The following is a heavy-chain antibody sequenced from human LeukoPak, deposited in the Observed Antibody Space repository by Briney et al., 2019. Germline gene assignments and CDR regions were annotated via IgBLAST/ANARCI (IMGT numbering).Heavy chain of an antibody. V-gene: IGHV4-31*03. Sequence: SQTLSLTCTVSGGSISSGGYYWRWLRPHPGKGLEWIGYIYYSGSTYYNPSLKSRVTISVDTSTNQFSLKLSSVTAADTAVYYCAREGLGSSEDYWGQGTLVTVSS. CDR1: GGSISSGGYY. CDR3: AREGLGSSEDY. CDR2: IYYSGST. J-gene: IGHJ4*02. D-gene: IGHD6-6*01.